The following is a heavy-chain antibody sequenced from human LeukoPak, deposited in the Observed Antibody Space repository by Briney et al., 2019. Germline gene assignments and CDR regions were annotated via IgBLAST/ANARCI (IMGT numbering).Heavy chain of an antibody. CDR3: ARDWGQIMITFGGVIYPEY. CDR1: GFTFSYYN. V-gene: IGHV3-21*01. D-gene: IGHD3-16*01. J-gene: IGHJ4*02. CDR2: ISSSGSYI. Sequence: GGSLRLSCAASGFTFSYYNMNWVRQAPGKGLEWVSSISSSGSYIYYADSVKGRFTISRDNAKNSLYLQMNSLRAEDTAVYYCARDWGQIMITFGGVIYPEYWGQGTLVTVSS.